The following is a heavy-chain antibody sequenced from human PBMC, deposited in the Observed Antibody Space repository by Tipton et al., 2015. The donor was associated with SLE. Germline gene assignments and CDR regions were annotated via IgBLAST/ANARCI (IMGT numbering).Heavy chain of an antibody. Sequence: TLSLTCTVSGGSISSSSYYWSWIRQPPGKGLEWIGEINHSGSTNYSPSLKSRVTISVDTSKNQFSLKLSSVTAADTAVYYCAAGSHDAFDIWGQGTMVTVSS. CDR3: AAGSHDAFDI. CDR1: GGSISSSSYY. D-gene: IGHD2-15*01. J-gene: IGHJ3*02. V-gene: IGHV4-31*03. CDR2: INHSGST.